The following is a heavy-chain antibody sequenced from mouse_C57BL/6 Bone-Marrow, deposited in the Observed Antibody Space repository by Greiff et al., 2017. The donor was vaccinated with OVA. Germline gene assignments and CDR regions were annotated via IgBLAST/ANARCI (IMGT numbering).Heavy chain of an antibody. CDR2: IYPGDGDT. D-gene: IGHD2-1*01. CDR1: GYAFSSYW. CDR3: ARSEGDWGNGFDY. J-gene: IGHJ2*01. V-gene: IGHV1-80*01. Sequence: QVQLQQSGAELVKPGASVKISCKASGYAFSSYWMNWVKQRPGKGLEWIGQIYPGDGDTNYNGKFKGKATLTADKSSSTAYMQLSSLTSEDSAVYFCARSEGDWGNGFDYGGQGTTLTVSS.